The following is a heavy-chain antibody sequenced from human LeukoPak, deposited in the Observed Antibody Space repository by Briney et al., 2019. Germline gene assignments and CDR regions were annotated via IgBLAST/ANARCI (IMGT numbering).Heavy chain of an antibody. J-gene: IGHJ6*02. D-gene: IGHD4-17*01. V-gene: IGHV3-74*03. CDR1: GFTLSDHW. CDR3: VKGGHKLDIQTTHYYYRLDV. Sequence: GGSLRLSCVASGFTLSDHWMFWVRQGPGRGLAHVSRIESDASRTTYADSVKGRFTISRDDAKNTMYLQMNSLRGEDTAVYYCVKGGHKLDIQTTHYYYRLDVWGQGTTVAVSS. CDR2: IESDASRT.